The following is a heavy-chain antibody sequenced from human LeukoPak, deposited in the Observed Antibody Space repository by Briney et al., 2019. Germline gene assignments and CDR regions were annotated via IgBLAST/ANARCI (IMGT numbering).Heavy chain of an antibody. D-gene: IGHD3-3*01. J-gene: IGHJ6*02. CDR3: ARRDFTIFGVVPPYYGMDV. Sequence: GASVKVSCKASGGIFSSYAISWVRQAPGQGLEWMGGIIPIFGTANYAQKFQGRVTITADESTSTAYMELSSLRSEDTAVYYCARRDFTIFGVVPPYYGMDVWGQGTTVTVSS. CDR2: IIPIFGTA. CDR1: GGIFSSYA. V-gene: IGHV1-69*13.